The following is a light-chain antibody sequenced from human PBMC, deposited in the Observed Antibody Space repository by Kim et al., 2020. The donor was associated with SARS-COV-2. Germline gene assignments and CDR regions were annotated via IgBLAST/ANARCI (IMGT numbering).Light chain of an antibody. CDR1: QDISNY. CDR3: QQYNSYPRT. V-gene: IGKV1-16*02. J-gene: IGKJ1*01. Sequence: ASVGDRVTITCRASQDISNYLAWFQQKPGKVPQFLIYAASTLQSGVPSHFSGSGSGTEFTLTISSLQPEDVATYYCQQYNSYPRTFGQGTKVDIK. CDR2: AAS.